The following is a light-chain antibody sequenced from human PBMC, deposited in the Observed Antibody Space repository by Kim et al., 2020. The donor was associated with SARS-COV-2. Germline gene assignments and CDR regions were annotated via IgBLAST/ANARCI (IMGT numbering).Light chain of an antibody. CDR2: GNS. CDR1: SCNIGAGYD. J-gene: IGLJ3*02. V-gene: IGLV1-40*01. Sequence: RVATSCTRSSCNIGAGYDVHWYQQLPGTAPKLLIYGNSNRPSGVPDRFSGSKSGTSASLAITGLQAEDEADYYCQSYDSSLSGSVFGGGTQLTVL. CDR3: QSYDSSLSGSV.